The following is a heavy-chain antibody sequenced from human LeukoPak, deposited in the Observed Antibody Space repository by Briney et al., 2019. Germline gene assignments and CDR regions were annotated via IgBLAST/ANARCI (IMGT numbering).Heavy chain of an antibody. V-gene: IGHV3-11*06. Sequence: GGSLRLSCAASGFTFSNYAMSWVRQAPGKGLEWVSYISSSSSYTNYADSVKGRFTISRDNAKNSLYLQMNSLRAEDTAVYYCASAGGWGVATTPYDYWGQGTLVTVSS. CDR3: ASAGGWGVATTPYDY. CDR2: ISSSSSYT. J-gene: IGHJ4*02. D-gene: IGHD5-12*01. CDR1: GFTFSNYA.